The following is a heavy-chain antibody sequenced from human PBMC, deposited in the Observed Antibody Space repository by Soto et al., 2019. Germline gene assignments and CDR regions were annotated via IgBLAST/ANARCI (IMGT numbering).Heavy chain of an antibody. V-gene: IGHV3-53*05. CDR1: GFTVSDNY. CDR3: ARDSVRNWPLPKRDFWSGSGYFDY. J-gene: IGHJ4*02. Sequence: PGGSLRLSCEASGFTVSDNYMTWVRQAPGKGLEWVSLIYSDVYSAGTTYYADSVKGRFTIFRDNSKNTLYLQMNSLRAEDTAVYYCARDSVRNWPLPKRDFWSGSGYFDYWGQGTLVTVSS. D-gene: IGHD3-3*01. CDR2: IYSDVYSAGTT.